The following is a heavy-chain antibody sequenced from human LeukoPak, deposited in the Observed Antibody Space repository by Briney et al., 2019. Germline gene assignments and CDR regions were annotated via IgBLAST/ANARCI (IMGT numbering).Heavy chain of an antibody. D-gene: IGHD4-23*01. J-gene: IGHJ5*02. CDR2: IPYDGSNK. CDR1: GFTFSSYA. V-gene: IGHV3-30*04. CDR3: AKDGVGYGGNSDWFDP. Sequence: GGSLRLSCAASGFTFSSYAMHWVRQAPGKGLEWVALIPYDGSNKYYADSVKGRFTISRDNSKNTLYLQMNSLRAEDTAVYYCAKDGVGYGGNSDWFDPWGQGTLVTVSS.